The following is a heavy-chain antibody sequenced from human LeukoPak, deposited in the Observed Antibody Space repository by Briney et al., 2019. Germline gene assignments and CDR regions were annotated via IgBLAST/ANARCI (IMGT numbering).Heavy chain of an antibody. V-gene: IGHV3-30*18. J-gene: IGHJ4*02. D-gene: IGHD5-18*01. CDR3: AKGANRKDTAMVAPLFDY. CDR1: GFTFSSYG. Sequence: GGSLRLSCAASGFTFSSYGMHWVRQAPGKGLEWVAVISYDGSNKYYADSVKGRFTISRDNSKNTLYLQMNSLRAEDTAVYYCAKGANRKDTAMVAPLFDYWGQGTLVTVSS. CDR2: ISYDGSNK.